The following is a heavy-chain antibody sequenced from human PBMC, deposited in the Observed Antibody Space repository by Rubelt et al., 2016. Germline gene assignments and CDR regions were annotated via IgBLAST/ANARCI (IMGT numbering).Heavy chain of an antibody. CDR1: GYTLTELS. Sequence: QVQLVQSGAEVKKPGASVKVSCKVSGYTLTELSMHWVRQAPGKGLEWMGGFDPEDGETIYAQKFQGRVTMPRDTSISTAYMELSRLRSDDTAVYYCASLGDIVVVPAAISDWFDPWGQGTLVTVSS. J-gene: IGHJ5*02. CDR3: ASLGDIVVVPAAISDWFDP. D-gene: IGHD2-2*01. V-gene: IGHV1-24*01. CDR2: FDPEDGET.